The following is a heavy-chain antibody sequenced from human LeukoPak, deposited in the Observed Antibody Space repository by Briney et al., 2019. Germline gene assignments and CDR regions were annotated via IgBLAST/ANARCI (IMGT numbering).Heavy chain of an antibody. CDR3: VKDWGVLPDYSADGFDI. J-gene: IGHJ3*02. D-gene: IGHD4-11*01. V-gene: IGHV3-30*02. CDR1: GFAFSTYG. Sequence: GGSLRLSCAASGFAFSTYGMHWVRQAPGKGLEWVAFIRHVGSNEYYADSVRGRFAISRDNSQNTLHLQMNILRVEDTAVYYCVKDWGVLPDYSADGFDIWGPGTVVTVSS. CDR2: IRHVGSNE.